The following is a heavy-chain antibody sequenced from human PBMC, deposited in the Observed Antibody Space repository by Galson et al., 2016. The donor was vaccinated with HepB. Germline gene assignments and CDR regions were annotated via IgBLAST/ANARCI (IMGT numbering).Heavy chain of an antibody. V-gene: IGHV5-10-1*01. Sequence: QSGAEVKKPGESLRISCKGSGYSFTNYWISWVRQMPGKGLEWMGRIDPSDSYTNYSPSFQGHVTFSADKSLSTVYLHWSSLKASDTAMYYCARVGSDILTGSVHWFDPGGQGTLVTVSS. CDR3: ARVGSDILTGSVHWFDP. D-gene: IGHD3-9*01. CDR2: IDPSDSYT. J-gene: IGHJ5*02. CDR1: GYSFTNYW.